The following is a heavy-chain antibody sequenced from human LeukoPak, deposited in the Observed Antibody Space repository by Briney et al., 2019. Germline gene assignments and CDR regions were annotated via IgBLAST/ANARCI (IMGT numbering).Heavy chain of an antibody. CDR2: IIPILGIA. CDR1: AGTFSSYT. J-gene: IGHJ4*02. V-gene: IGHV1-69*02. Sequence: GSSVKVSCKASAGTFSSYTISWVRQAPGQGLEWMGRIIPILGIANYAQKFQGRVTITADKSTSTAYMELSSLRSEDTAVYYCATHTTYYDFWSGPTEFDYWGQGTLVTVSS. D-gene: IGHD3-3*01. CDR3: ATHTTYYDFWSGPTEFDY.